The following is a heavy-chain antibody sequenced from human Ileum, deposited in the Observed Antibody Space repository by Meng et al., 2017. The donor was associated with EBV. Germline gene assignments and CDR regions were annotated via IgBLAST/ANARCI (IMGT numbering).Heavy chain of an antibody. V-gene: IGHV4-4*02. CDR2: VYHRGDT. D-gene: IGHD1-7*01. J-gene: IGHJ4*02. CDR1: GYSISSDIW. CDR3: GRDQGRELINH. Sequence: QGHLQAWGLRLGKPSGTLSLTCTVSGYSISSDIWWSWVRQPPGKGLEWIGEVYHRGDTNYNPSLKSRVDISVDKSKNQFYLSLFSVTAADTAVYYCGRDQGRELINHWGQGTLVTVSS.